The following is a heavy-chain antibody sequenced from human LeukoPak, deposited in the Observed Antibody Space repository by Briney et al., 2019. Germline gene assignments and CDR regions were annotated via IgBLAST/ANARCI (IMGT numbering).Heavy chain of an antibody. J-gene: IGHJ4*02. CDR1: GGSISSYY. Sequence: SETLSLTCTVSGGSISSYYWSWIRQPPGKGLEWIGYIYYSGSTNYNPSLKSQVTISVDPYKNQFSLKLSSVTAADTAVYYCARGVGSSVDYWGQGTLVTVSS. CDR2: IYYSGST. V-gene: IGHV4-59*01. CDR3: ARGVGSSVDY. D-gene: IGHD6-6*01.